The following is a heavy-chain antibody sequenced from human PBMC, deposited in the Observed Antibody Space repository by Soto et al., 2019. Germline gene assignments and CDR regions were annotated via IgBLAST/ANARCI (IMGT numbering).Heavy chain of an antibody. CDR1: GFTFRTYG. CDR3: AKWALGDDDFWSGYYRSYSFDY. CDR2: ISNDGNIK. V-gene: IGHV3-30*18. J-gene: IGHJ4*02. Sequence: GGSLRLSCVASGFTFRTYGMHWVRQAPGKGLEWVAVISNDGNIKYYGDSAKGRFTISRDNSKNTLYLQMNNLRAEDTAVFYCAKWALGDDDFWSGYYRSYSFDYWGQGTLVTVSS. D-gene: IGHD3-3*01.